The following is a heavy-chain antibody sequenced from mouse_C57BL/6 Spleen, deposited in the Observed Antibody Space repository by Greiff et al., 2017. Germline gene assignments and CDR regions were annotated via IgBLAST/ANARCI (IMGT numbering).Heavy chain of an antibody. D-gene: IGHD4-1*01. CDR3: ARNGITGTRAMDY. CDR2: INPNNGGT. Sequence: VHVKQSGPELVKPGASVKIPCKASGYTFTDYNMDWVKQSHGKSLEWIGDINPNNGGTIYNQKFKGKATLTVDKSSSTAYMELRSLTSEDTAVYYCARNGITGTRAMDYWGQGTSVTVSS. V-gene: IGHV1-18*01. J-gene: IGHJ4*01. CDR1: GYTFTDYN.